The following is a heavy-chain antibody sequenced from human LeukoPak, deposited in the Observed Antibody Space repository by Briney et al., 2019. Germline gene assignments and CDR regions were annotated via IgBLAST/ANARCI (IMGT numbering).Heavy chain of an antibody. CDR1: GGSISSSNW. V-gene: IGHV4-4*02. J-gene: IGHJ6*02. D-gene: IGHD2-2*01. CDR2: INHSGST. Sequence: PSETLSLTCAVSGGSISSSNWWSWVRQPPGKGLEWIGEINHSGSTNYNPSLKSRVTISVDTSKNQFSLKLSSVTAADTAVYYCARGPQVVVVPAAYYYYYGMDVWGQGTTVTVSS. CDR3: ARGPQVVVVPAAYYYYYGMDV.